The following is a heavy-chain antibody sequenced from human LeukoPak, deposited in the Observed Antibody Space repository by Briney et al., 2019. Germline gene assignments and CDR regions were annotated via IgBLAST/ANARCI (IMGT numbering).Heavy chain of an antibody. Sequence: PSGSLSLTCTVSGGSISNYHWSWIRPPPGKGVGWSGYIYYRGSTKYNPSLESRVTISVDMSKNQFSLKLNSVTAADTAVYYCVRVQADGHSDIWGQGTMVTVSS. CDR2: IYYRGST. D-gene: IGHD5-24*01. CDR1: GGSISNYH. CDR3: VRVQADGHSDI. V-gene: IGHV4-59*01. J-gene: IGHJ3*02.